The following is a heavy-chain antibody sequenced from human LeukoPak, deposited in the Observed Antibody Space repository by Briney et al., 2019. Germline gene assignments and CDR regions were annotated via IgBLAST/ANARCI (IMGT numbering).Heavy chain of an antibody. CDR3: ARDNSSSCREN. CDR2: MNPNSGDT. D-gene: IGHD6-13*01. Sequence: ASVKVSCKASGYTFTSYDINWVRQATGQGLEWMGWMNPNSGDTGYAQKFQGRVTMTRNTSISTVYMELRSLRSDDTAIYYCARDNSSSCRENWGQGTLVTVSS. V-gene: IGHV1-8*01. J-gene: IGHJ4*02. CDR1: GYTFTSYD.